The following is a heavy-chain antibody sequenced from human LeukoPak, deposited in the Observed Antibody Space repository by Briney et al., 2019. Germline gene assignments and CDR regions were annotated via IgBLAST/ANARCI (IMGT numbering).Heavy chain of an antibody. D-gene: IGHD3-22*01. Sequence: GGSLRLSCAASGFTFSSYAMSWVRQAPGKGLEWVSTISNSDGNTYYADSVKGRFTISRDNSKNTLNLQTNSLRAEDTAVYYCAKDPIHYRVWDYYETIGLSYWGQGTLVTVSS. J-gene: IGHJ4*02. V-gene: IGHV3-23*01. CDR2: ISNSDGNT. CDR3: AKDPIHYRVWDYYETIGLSY. CDR1: GFTFSSYA.